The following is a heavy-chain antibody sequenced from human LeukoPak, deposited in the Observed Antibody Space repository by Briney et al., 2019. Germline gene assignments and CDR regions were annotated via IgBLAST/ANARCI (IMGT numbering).Heavy chain of an antibody. CDR2: ISNDKSTI. CDR3: ARDVGT. J-gene: IGHJ5*02. CDR1: GFSFSSYW. Sequence: GGSLRLSCAASGFSFSSYWMHWVRQAPGKGPVWVSLISNDKSTIIYADSVKGRFTISRDNAKNTLYLQMSSLRAEDTAVYYCARDVGTWGQGTLVTVSS. D-gene: IGHD7-27*01. V-gene: IGHV3-74*01.